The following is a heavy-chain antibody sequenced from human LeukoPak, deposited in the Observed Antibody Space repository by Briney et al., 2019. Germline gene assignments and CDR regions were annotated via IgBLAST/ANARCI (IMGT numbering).Heavy chain of an antibody. CDR2: IYYSGST. J-gene: IGHJ4*02. CDR1: GGSISSGDYY. CDR3: ARGSVWSSSWYDY. Sequence: SETLSLTCTVSGGSISSGDYYWSWIRQPPGKGLEWIGYIYYSGSTYYNPSLKSRVTISVDTSKNQFSQKLSSVTAADTAVYYCARGSVWSSSWYDYWGQGTLVTVSS. V-gene: IGHV4-30-4*01. D-gene: IGHD6-13*01.